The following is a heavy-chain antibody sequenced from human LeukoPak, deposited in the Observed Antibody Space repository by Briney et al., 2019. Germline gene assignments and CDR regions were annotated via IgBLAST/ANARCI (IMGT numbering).Heavy chain of an antibody. CDR2: IYYSGST. CDR1: GGSINSYY. V-gene: IGHV4-59*01. Sequence: SGTLSLTCTVSGGSINSYYWSWIRQPPGKGLEWIGYIYYSGSTNYSPSLKSRVTISVDTSKNQFSLKLASVTAADTAVYYCATCSSGWPNWFDPWGQGTLVTVSS. J-gene: IGHJ5*02. CDR3: ATCSSGWPNWFDP. D-gene: IGHD6-19*01.